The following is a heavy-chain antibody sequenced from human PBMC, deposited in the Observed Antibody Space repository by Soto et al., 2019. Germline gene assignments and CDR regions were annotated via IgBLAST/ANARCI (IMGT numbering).Heavy chain of an antibody. D-gene: IGHD2-2*01. CDR2: MHTSGST. V-gene: IGHV4-4*07. J-gene: IGHJ4*02. Sequence: TSETLSLTCTVSGGSTRGYYWSWIRQSAGMGLEWIGRMHTSGSTNYNPSLKSRVTFSVDMSKNQISLKLTSVTAADTALYYCVRASMPKAHFDSWGQGTLVTVSS. CDR1: GGSTRGYY. CDR3: VRASMPKAHFDS.